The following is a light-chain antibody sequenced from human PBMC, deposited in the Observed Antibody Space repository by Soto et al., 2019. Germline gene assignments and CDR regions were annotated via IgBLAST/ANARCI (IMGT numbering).Light chain of an antibody. V-gene: IGLV3-21*02. CDR2: DDS. J-gene: IGLJ1*01. CDR1: DIGGKS. CDR3: QVWNSSSDHYV. Sequence: SYELTQPPSVSVAPGQTARITCGGNDIGGKSVHWYQQKPGQAPVLVVYDDSGRPSGIPERLSGSNSGNTATLTISRVEAGDEADYYCQVWNSSSDHYVFGNGTKVTVL.